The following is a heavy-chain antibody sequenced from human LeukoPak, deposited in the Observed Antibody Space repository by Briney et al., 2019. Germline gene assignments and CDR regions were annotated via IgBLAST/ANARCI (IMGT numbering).Heavy chain of an antibody. CDR2: INPSGGST. D-gene: IGHD2-21*01. Sequence: ASVKVSCKASGYTFTGYYMHWVRQAPGQGLEWMGIINPSGGSTSYAQKFQGRVTMTRDTSTSTVYMEVSSLRSEDTAVYYCAREAPIAMTGYAFDIWGQGTMVTVSS. V-gene: IGHV1-46*01. CDR3: AREAPIAMTGYAFDI. CDR1: GYTFTGYY. J-gene: IGHJ3*02.